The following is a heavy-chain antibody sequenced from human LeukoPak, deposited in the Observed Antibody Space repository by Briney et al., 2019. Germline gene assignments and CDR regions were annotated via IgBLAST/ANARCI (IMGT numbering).Heavy chain of an antibody. CDR3: ARYDAVGDYTSFDY. D-gene: IGHD4-17*01. CDR2: IYYSGST. CDR1: GGSISSGDYY. Sequence: SQTLSLTCTVPGGSISSGDYYWSWIRQPPGKGLEWIGYIYYSGSTYYNPSLKSRVTISVDTSKNQFSLKLSSVTAADTAVYYCARYDAVGDYTSFDYWGQGTLVTVSS. J-gene: IGHJ4*02. V-gene: IGHV4-30-4*08.